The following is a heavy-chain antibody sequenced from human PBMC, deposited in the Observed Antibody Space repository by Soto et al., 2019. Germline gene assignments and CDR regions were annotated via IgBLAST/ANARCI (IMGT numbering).Heavy chain of an antibody. J-gene: IGHJ6*02. Sequence: QLVESGGGVVQPGRSLRLSCAASGFTFSLYGMHWVRQAPGNGLEWVAVTSYDGSNKYYADSVKGRFTISRDNSKNTLYLQMNSLRAEDTAVYYCAKDSGYSGYDVYDYYYGMDVWGQGTTVTVSS. CDR2: TSYDGSNK. CDR1: GFTFSLYG. D-gene: IGHD5-12*01. CDR3: AKDSGYSGYDVYDYYYGMDV. V-gene: IGHV3-30*18.